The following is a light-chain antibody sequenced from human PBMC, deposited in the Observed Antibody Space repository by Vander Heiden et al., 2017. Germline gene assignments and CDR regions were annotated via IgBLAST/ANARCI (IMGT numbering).Light chain of an antibody. CDR3: QQYGNQHPLFI. CDR1: QSVSSNH. CDR2: DAS. Sequence: EIVLPQSPATLSLSPGERASLAASAGQSVSSNHLAWYQHKHGEAPRLLIYDASNRATGITDRFIGSGFGTDFTLTISRLEPEDFAVYYCQQYGNQHPLFIFGHGTKVEIE. J-gene: IGKJ3*01. V-gene: IGKV3-20*01.